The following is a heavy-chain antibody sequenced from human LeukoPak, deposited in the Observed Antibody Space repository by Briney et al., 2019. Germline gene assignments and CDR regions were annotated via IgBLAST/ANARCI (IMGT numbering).Heavy chain of an antibody. Sequence: SQTLSLTCTVSGGSISSGSYYWSWIRQPAGKGLEWIGRIYTGGSTNYNPSLKSRVTISVDTSKNQFSLKLSSVTAADTAVYYCARDRYDYVWGTLSFDPWGQGTLVTVSS. CDR3: ARDRYDYVWGTLSFDP. J-gene: IGHJ5*02. V-gene: IGHV4-61*02. CDR2: IYTGGST. D-gene: IGHD3-16*01. CDR1: GGSISSGSYY.